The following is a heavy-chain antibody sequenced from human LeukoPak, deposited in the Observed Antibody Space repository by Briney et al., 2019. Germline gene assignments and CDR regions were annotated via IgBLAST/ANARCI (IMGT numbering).Heavy chain of an antibody. CDR2: ISYDGSNK. J-gene: IGHJ4*02. V-gene: IGHV3-30-3*01. CDR3: ARAPGYSSSWRGHVKYYFDY. CDR1: GFTFSSYA. Sequence: GGSLRLSCAASGFTFSSYAMHWVRQAPGKGLEWVAVISYDGSNKYYADSVKGRFTISRDNPKNTLYLQMNSLRAEDTAVYYCARAPGYSSSWRGHVKYYFDYWGQGTLVTVSS. D-gene: IGHD6-13*01.